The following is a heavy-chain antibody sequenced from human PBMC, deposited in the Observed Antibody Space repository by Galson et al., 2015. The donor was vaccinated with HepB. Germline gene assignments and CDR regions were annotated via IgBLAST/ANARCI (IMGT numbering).Heavy chain of an antibody. Sequence: SLRLSCAASGFTFSNAWMNWVRQAPGKGLEWVAVISYDGSNKYYADSVKGRFTISRDNSKNTLYLQMNSLRAEDTAVYYCARPGPPPWKDYGDYDYYYGMDVWGQGTTVTVSS. J-gene: IGHJ6*02. CDR1: GFTFSNAW. CDR2: ISYDGSNK. CDR3: ARPGPPPWKDYGDYDYYYGMDV. D-gene: IGHD4-17*01. V-gene: IGHV3-30*03.